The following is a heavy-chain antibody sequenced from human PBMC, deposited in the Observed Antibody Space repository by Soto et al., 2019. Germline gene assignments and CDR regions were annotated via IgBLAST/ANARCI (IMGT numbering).Heavy chain of an antibody. V-gene: IGHV3-23*01. D-gene: IGHD3-9*01. CDR3: AKDKRYFDWFSGIDY. CDR2: ISASGGST. J-gene: IGHJ4*02. Sequence: ESGGGLVQPGGSLRLSCAASGFTFSSYAMSWVRQAPGKGLEWVSAISASGGSTYYADSVKGRFTISRDNSKNTLYLQRNSLRAEDTAVYYCAKDKRYFDWFSGIDYWGQGTLVTVSS. CDR1: GFTFSSYA.